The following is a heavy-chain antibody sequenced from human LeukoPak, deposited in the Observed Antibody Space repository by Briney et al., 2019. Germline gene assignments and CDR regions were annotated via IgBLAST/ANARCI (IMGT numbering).Heavy chain of an antibody. Sequence: ASVKVSCKASVYTFTGYYMHWVRQAPGQGLEWMGWINPNSGGTNYAQKFQGRVTMTRDTSISTAYMELSRLRSDDTAVYYCARATGITMIVGRGYFQHWGQGTLVTVSS. CDR1: VYTFTGYY. V-gene: IGHV1-2*02. CDR2: INPNSGGT. J-gene: IGHJ1*01. D-gene: IGHD3-22*01. CDR3: ARATGITMIVGRGYFQH.